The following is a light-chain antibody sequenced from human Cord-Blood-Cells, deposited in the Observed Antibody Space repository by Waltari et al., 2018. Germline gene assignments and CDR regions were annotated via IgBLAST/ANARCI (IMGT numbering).Light chain of an antibody. CDR3: QQYGSSPYT. CDR1: QSVSSSY. J-gene: IGKJ2*01. Sequence: DIVLTQSPGTLSLSPGERATLTCRASQSVSSSYLAWYQQKPGQAPRLLIYGASSRATGIPDRLRGSGSGTDFTLTISRLEPEDFAVYYWQQYGSSPYTFGQGTKLEIK. V-gene: IGKV3-20*01. CDR2: GAS.